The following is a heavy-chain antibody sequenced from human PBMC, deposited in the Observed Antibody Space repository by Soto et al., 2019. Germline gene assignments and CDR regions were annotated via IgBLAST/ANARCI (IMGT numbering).Heavy chain of an antibody. CDR2: IKSKTDGGTA. D-gene: IGHD3-9*01. Sequence: EVQLVESGGGLVKPGGSLRLSCVASGFNLSHPWMTWVRQAAGKGLEWVGRIKSKTDGGTADYAAPVKGRATISRDDSKNTVYLQMNSPKTEDTAVYYCTTGIYYDILTGYHNVAYWGQGALVTVSS. J-gene: IGHJ4*02. CDR1: GFNLSHPW. V-gene: IGHV3-15*01. CDR3: TTGIYYDILTGYHNVAY.